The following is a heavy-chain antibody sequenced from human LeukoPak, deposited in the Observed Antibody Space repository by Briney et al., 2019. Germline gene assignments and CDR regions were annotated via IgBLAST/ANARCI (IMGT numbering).Heavy chain of an antibody. CDR1: GYRFSNYW. Sequence: GESLKISCKASGYRFSNYWIGWVRQMPGKGLEWMGIVFPGDSDTRYSPSFQGQVTISADKSISTAYLQWSSLKASDTAIYYCAVPYGLGSYTFDYWGQGTLVTVSS. J-gene: IGHJ4*02. D-gene: IGHD3-10*01. V-gene: IGHV5-51*01. CDR3: AVPYGLGSYTFDY. CDR2: VFPGDSDT.